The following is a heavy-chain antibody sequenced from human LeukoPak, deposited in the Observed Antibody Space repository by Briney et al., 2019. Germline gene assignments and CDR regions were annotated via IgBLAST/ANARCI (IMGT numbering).Heavy chain of an antibody. CDR2: IYYSGST. J-gene: IGHJ5*02. V-gene: IGHV4-39*07. D-gene: IGHD3-9*01. Sequence: SETLSLTCTVSGGSISSSSYYWGWIRQPPGKGLEWIGSIYYSGSTYYNPSLRSRVTISVDTSKNQFSLKLSSVTAADTAVYYCARSQYDILIRRTNLFDPWGQGTLVTVSS. CDR3: ARSQYDILIRRTNLFDP. CDR1: GGSISSSSYY.